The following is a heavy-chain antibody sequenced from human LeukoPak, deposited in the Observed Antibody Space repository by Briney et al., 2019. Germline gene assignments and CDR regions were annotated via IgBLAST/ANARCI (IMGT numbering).Heavy chain of an antibody. D-gene: IGHD3-10*01. Sequence: ASVKVSCKASGYTFTGYYIHWVRQAHGQGLEWMGWINPNSGGTNHAQRFQGRVAMTRDTSISTAYMELSRLRSEDTAVYYCARTFETYYLSGLDYWGQGTLVTVSS. CDR1: GYTFTGYY. CDR3: ARTFETYYLSGLDY. J-gene: IGHJ4*02. V-gene: IGHV1-2*02. CDR2: INPNSGGT.